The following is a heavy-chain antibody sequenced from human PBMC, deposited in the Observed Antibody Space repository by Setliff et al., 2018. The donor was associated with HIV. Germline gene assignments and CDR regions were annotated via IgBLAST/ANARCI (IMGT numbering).Heavy chain of an antibody. Sequence: KPSETLSLTCAVSGYSIRSGYYWGWIRQPPGKGLEWIGSIYHSGSTNYNPSLKSRVTISVDASKNQFSLRLSSVTAADTAVYYCAAWGPRYTYAPFFHDSWGQGTLVTVSS. CDR2: IYHSGST. CDR3: AAWGPRYTYAPFFHDS. D-gene: IGHD2-2*01. V-gene: IGHV4-38-2*01. J-gene: IGHJ5*02. CDR1: GYSIRSGYY.